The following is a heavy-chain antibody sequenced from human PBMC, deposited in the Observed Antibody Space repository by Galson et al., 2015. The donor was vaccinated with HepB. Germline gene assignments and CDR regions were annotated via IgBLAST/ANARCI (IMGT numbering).Heavy chain of an antibody. V-gene: IGHV1-69*13. CDR3: ARDSGVGRYCSGGSCYPNTYYYYYMDV. CDR1: GGTFSSYA. J-gene: IGHJ6*03. CDR2: IIPTFGTA. D-gene: IGHD2-15*01. Sequence: SVKVSCKASGGTFSSYAISWVRQAPGQGLEWMGGIIPTFGTANYAQKFQGRVTITVDESTSTAYMELSSLRSEDTAVYYCARDSGVGRYCSGGSCYPNTYYYYYMDVWGKGTTVTVPS.